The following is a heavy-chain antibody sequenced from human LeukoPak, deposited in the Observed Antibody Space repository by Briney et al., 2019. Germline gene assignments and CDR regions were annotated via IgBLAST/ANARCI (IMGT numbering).Heavy chain of an antibody. D-gene: IGHD3-10*01. Sequence: PGGSLRLSCAASGFTFSSYWMSWVRQAPGKGLEWVANIKQDGSEKYYVDSVKGRFTISRDNAKNSLYLQMNSLRAEDTAVYYCARVLRQLWFGELLPYFDYWGQGTLVTVPS. V-gene: IGHV3-7*01. CDR3: ARVLRQLWFGELLPYFDY. CDR2: IKQDGSEK. CDR1: GFTFSSYW. J-gene: IGHJ4*02.